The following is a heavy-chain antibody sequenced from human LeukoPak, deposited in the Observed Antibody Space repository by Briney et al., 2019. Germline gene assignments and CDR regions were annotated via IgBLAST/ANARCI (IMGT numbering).Heavy chain of an antibody. D-gene: IGHD3-3*01. Sequence: AGGSLRLSCAASGFTFSSYWMHWVRHAPGKGLVWVSRINSDGSSTSYADSVKGRFTISRDNAKNTLYLQMNSLRAEDTAVHAEGLSFHGYMDVWGKGTTVTISS. J-gene: IGHJ6*03. CDR3: GLSFHGYMDV. CDR1: GFTFSSYW. CDR2: INSDGSST. V-gene: IGHV3-74*01.